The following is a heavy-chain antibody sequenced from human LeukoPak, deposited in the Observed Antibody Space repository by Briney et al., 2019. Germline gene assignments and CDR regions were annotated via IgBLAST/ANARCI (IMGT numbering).Heavy chain of an antibody. CDR1: SGSMNSIGYY. Sequence: SETLSLTCSVSSGSMNSIGYYWGWIRQTPGMGLELIGTIYHSGSTHYNPSLKSRVTISVDTSKNHFSLRLSSVTAADTAVYYCARGSGYSSGRPFDYWGQGTLVTV. CDR3: ARGSGYSSGRPFDY. J-gene: IGHJ4*02. D-gene: IGHD6-19*01. CDR2: IYHSGST. V-gene: IGHV4-39*02.